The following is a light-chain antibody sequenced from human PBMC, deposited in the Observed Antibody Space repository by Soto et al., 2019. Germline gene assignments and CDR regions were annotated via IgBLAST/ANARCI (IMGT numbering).Light chain of an antibody. Sequence: EIVLTQSPATLSLSPGERAILSCRASQSVGSYLAWYQQKPGQAPRLLIYDASNRATGIPARFSGSGSGTDFTLTISSLQPDDFAVYYCQQYGSWPRTFGHGTKVDI. CDR1: QSVGSY. J-gene: IGKJ1*01. CDR3: QQYGSWPRT. V-gene: IGKV3-11*01. CDR2: DAS.